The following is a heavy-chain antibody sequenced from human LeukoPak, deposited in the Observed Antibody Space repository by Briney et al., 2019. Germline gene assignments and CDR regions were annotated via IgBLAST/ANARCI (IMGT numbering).Heavy chain of an antibody. D-gene: IGHD5-18*01. J-gene: IGHJ2*01. CDR2: NNHSGST. CDR3: ARGSGYSYSRAVRVKRDWYFDL. Sequence: SETLSLTCAVYGGSFSGYHWSWIRQAPGKGPEWIGENNHSGSTNYKPSLKSRVTISVDTSKNQFSLKLSSVTAADTAVYYCARGSGYSYSRAVRVKRDWYFDLWGRGTLVTVSP. V-gene: IGHV4-34*01. CDR1: GGSFSGYH.